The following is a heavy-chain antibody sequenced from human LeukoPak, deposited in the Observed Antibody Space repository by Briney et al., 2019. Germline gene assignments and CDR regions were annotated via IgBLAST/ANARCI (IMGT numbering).Heavy chain of an antibody. J-gene: IGHJ4*02. D-gene: IGHD2-2*01. CDR3: AITNQLTTLDY. V-gene: IGHV3-23*01. CDR1: GFTFSSYA. Sequence: GGSLRLSCAASGFTFSSYAMSWVCQAPGKGLEWVSAISGSGGSTYYADSVKGRFTISRDNSKNTLCLQMNSLRAEDTAVYYCAITNQLTTLDYWGQGTLVTVSS. CDR2: ISGSGGST.